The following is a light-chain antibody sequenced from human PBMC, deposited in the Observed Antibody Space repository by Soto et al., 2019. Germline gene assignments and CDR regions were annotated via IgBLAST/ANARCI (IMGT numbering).Light chain of an antibody. CDR1: SSNIGSNY. CDR3: SSYAGSSNV. Sequence: QSVLTQPPSVSGTPGQRVTISCSGSSSNIGSNYVFWYQQLPGTAPKLLIYRNSQRPSGVPDRFSGSKSGNTASLTVSGLQAEDEADYYCSSYAGSSNVFGTGTKLTVL. CDR2: RNS. V-gene: IGLV1-47*01. J-gene: IGLJ1*01.